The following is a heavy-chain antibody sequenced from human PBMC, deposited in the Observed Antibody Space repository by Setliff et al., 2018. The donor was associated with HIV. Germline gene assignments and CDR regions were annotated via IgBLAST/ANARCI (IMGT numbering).Heavy chain of an antibody. D-gene: IGHD3-22*01. V-gene: IGHV4-59*12. CDR2: IYYTGST. CDR3: ARDLRYYDSSGYPNYYYYYYMDV. Sequence: SETLSLTCTVSGGSINNYYWTWIRQTPGKGLQWIGYIYYTGSTNYNPSFKSRVTMSINTSQNQFSLRLSSVTAADTAVYYCARDLRYYDSSGYPNYYYYYYMDVWGKGTTVTVSS. CDR1: GGSINNYY. J-gene: IGHJ6*03.